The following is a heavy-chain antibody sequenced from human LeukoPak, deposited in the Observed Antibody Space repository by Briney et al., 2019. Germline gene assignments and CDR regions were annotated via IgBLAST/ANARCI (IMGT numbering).Heavy chain of an antibody. Sequence: GEPLKISCKGSGYSFTSYWIGWVRQMPGKGLEWMGIIYPGDSDTRYSPSFQGQVTISADKSISTAYLQWSSLEASDTAMYYCARHPYPAYVDYWGQGTPVTVSS. CDR1: GYSFTSYW. J-gene: IGHJ4*02. CDR2: IYPGDSDT. CDR3: ARHPYPAYVDY. V-gene: IGHV5-51*01.